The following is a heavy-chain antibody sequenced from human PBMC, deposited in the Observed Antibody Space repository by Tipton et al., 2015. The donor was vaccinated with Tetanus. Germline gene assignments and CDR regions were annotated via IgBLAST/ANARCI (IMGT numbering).Heavy chain of an antibody. CDR1: GFTVSSNY. D-gene: IGHD3-22*01. V-gene: IGHV3-53*01. CDR2: IYSDGNT. Sequence: SLRLSCAASGFTVSSNYMSWVRQAPGKGLEWVSVIYSDGNTYYADSVKDRFTISRDNSKNTLYLQMNSLRAEDTAVYYCARDSDYSSGYYYYYYGMDVWGQGTLVTVSS. J-gene: IGHJ6*02. CDR3: ARDSDYSSGYYYYYYGMDV.